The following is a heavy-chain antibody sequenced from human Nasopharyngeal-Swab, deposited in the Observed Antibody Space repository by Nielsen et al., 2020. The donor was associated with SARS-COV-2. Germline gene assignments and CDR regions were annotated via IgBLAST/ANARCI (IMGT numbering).Heavy chain of an antibody. Sequence: ESLKISCTVSGGSISSNNYYWGWIRQPPGKGLEWIGNISYSGRTYYNPSLKSRVTISVDTSKNQFSLKLSSVTAADTAVYYCATYSSGWYEGDFDYWGQGTLVTVSS. CDR3: ATYSSGWYEGDFDY. CDR1: GGSISSNNYY. V-gene: IGHV4-39*01. D-gene: IGHD6-19*01. J-gene: IGHJ4*02. CDR2: ISYSGRT.